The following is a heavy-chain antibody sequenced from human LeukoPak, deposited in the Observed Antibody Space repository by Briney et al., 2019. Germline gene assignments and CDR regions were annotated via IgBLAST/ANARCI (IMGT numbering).Heavy chain of an antibody. CDR1: GGSISSSSYY. V-gene: IGHV4-39*01. J-gene: IGHJ3*02. Sequence: SETLSLTCTVSGGSISSSSYYWGWIRQPPGTGLEWIGSIYYSGSTYYNPSLKSRVTISVDTSKNQFSLKLSSVTAADTAVYYCARREVATINGDAFDIWGQGTMVTVSS. D-gene: IGHD5-12*01. CDR3: ARREVATINGDAFDI. CDR2: IYYSGST.